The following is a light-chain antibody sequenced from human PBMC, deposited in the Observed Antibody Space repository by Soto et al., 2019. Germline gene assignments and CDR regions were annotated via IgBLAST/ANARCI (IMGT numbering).Light chain of an antibody. CDR1: NIGVRS. V-gene: IGLV3-21*02. CDR3: QVWDDSRDQQV. Sequence: SYELTQAPSVSVAPGQTASITCGANNIGVRSVHWHQKKPGQAPVLVVYVDDARPSGIPGRFSGSNSGNTATLTITRVEAGDEADYYCQVWDDSRDQQVFGGGTKLTVL. CDR2: VDD. J-gene: IGLJ3*02.